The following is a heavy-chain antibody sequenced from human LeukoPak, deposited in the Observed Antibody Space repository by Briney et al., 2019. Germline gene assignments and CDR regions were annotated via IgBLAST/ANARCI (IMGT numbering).Heavy chain of an antibody. D-gene: IGHD3-10*01. CDR1: GSSISSYY. CDR2: IYYSGST. J-gene: IGHJ6*02. CDR3: ARDLSYYGSGKSSYGMDV. V-gene: IGHV4-59*01. Sequence: SETLSLTCTVSGSSISSYYWSWIRQPPGKGLEWIGYIYYSGSTNYNPSLRSRVTISVDTSKNQFSLKLSSVTAADTAVYYCARDLSYYGSGKSSYGMDVWGQGTTVTVSS.